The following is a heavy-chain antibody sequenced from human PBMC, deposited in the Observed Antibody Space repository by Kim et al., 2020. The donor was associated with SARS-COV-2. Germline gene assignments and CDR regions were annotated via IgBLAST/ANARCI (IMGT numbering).Heavy chain of an antibody. V-gene: IGHV4-34*01. CDR2: INHSGST. CDR1: GGSFSGYY. Sequence: SETLSLTCAVYGGSFSGYYWSWIRPPPGKGLEWIGEINHSGSTNYNPSLKSRVTISVDTAKNQFSLKLSSVTAADTAVYYCARAHYYGSGSPWGQGTLVT. CDR3: ARAHYYGSGSP. D-gene: IGHD3-10*01. J-gene: IGHJ5*02.